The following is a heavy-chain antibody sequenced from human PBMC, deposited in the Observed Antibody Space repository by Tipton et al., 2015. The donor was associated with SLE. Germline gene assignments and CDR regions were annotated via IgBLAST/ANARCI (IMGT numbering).Heavy chain of an antibody. CDR2: IKQDGGAH. J-gene: IGHJ3*02. V-gene: IGHV3-7*01. D-gene: IGHD2-15*01. CDR1: GFTFSDFW. Sequence: SLRLSCAASGFTFSDFWMTWVRQAPGKGLEWVANIKQDGGAHYYVDSVKGRFTISRNNAKNSLFPQMNSLRPEDTAVYYCTRGSAGFDIWGQGTLVTVSS. CDR3: TRGSAGFDI.